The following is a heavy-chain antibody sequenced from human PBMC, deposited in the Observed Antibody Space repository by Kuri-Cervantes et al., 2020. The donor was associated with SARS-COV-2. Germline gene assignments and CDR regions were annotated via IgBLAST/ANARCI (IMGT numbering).Heavy chain of an antibody. Sequence: SVKVSCKASGCTFSSYAISWVRQAPGQGLEWMGGSIPIFGTANYAQKFQGRVTITADESTSTAYMELSSLRSEDTAVYYCARDSAPYYYDSSGRPQPPPSPWSYYYYGMDVWGQGTTVTVSS. V-gene: IGHV1-69*13. CDR1: GCTFSSYA. J-gene: IGHJ6*02. CDR2: SIPIFGTA. CDR3: ARDSAPYYYDSSGRPQPPPSPWSYYYYGMDV. D-gene: IGHD3-22*01.